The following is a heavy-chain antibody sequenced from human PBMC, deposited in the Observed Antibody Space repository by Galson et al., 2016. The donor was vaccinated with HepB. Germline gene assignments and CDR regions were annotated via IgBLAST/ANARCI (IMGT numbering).Heavy chain of an antibody. D-gene: IGHD1-1*01. CDR2: INPNTGXT. CDR3: ARGDWNPDY. Sequence: KVSCKASXXXFTDYXXYWVRXAPGQGLEXXXWINPNTGXTNYAQSFQGRVTMTRDTSISTGYMELSRLRSDDTAMYYCARGDWNPDYWGQGTQVTVSS. V-gene: IGHV1-2*02. CDR1: XXXFTDYX. J-gene: IGHJ4*02.